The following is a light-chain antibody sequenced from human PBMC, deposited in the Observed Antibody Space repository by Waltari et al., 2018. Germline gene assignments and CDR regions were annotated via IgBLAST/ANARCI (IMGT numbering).Light chain of an antibody. J-gene: IGKJ1*01. CDR2: AAS. Sequence: DIQMTQSPSSLSASVGDRVTITCRASQSISSYLNWYQQKPGKDPKLLIYAASSWQSGVPSRFSGSGSGTDFTLTISSLQPEDFATYYCQQSYSTPPTFGQGTKVEIK. CDR3: QQSYSTPPT. CDR1: QSISSY. V-gene: IGKV1-39*01.